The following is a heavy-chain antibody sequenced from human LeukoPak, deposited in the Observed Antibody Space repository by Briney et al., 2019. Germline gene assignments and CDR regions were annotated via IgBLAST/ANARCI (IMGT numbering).Heavy chain of an antibody. CDR2: ISSNGGST. Sequence: GGSPRLSCSASGFTFSSYAMHWVRQAPGKGLEYVSAISSNGGSTYYADSVKGRFTISRDNSKNTLYLQMSSLRAEDTAVYYCVKDRLMVRGVHNWFDPWGQGTLVTVSS. CDR3: VKDRLMVRGVHNWFDP. J-gene: IGHJ5*02. CDR1: GFTFSSYA. V-gene: IGHV3-64D*06. D-gene: IGHD3-10*01.